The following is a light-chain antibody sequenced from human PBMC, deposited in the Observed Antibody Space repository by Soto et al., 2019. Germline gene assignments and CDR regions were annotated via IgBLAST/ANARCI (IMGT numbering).Light chain of an antibody. CDR3: QHYSSSPIT. J-gene: IGKJ5*01. Sequence: EIVLTQSPATLSLSPGDRATLSCRASQSVSSRLAWYQQKPGQAPMLLISGASSRATGIPDRFSGSGSATDFTLTISRLENEDFALYYCQHYSSSPITFGQGTRLEIK. CDR1: QSVSSR. V-gene: IGKV3-20*01. CDR2: GAS.